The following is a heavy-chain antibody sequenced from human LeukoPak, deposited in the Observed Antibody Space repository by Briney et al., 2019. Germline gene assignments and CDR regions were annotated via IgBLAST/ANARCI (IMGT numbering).Heavy chain of an antibody. CDR2: IYYSGST. CDR3: ARDSLLRIVARPNSYYYYYMDV. CDR1: GGSISSYY. J-gene: IGHJ6*03. V-gene: IGHV4-59*01. D-gene: IGHD6-6*01. Sequence: SETLSLTCTVSGGSISSYYWTWIRQPPGKGLEWIGYIYYSGSTNYNPSLKSRVTISVDTSKNQFSLKLSSVTAADTAVYYCARDSLLRIVARPNSYYYYYMDVWGKGTTVTVSS.